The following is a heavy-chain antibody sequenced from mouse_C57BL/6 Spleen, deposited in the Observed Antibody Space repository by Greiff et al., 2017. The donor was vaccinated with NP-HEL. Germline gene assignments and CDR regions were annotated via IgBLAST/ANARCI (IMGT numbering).Heavy chain of an antibody. J-gene: IGHJ4*01. CDR2: ISSGSSTI. Sequence: DVQLVESGGGLVKPGGSLKLSCAASGFTFSDYGMHWVRPAPEKGLEWVAYISSGSSTIYYADTVKGRFTIFRDNGKNTLFLQMTSLRSEDTAMYYWARTGTAQATEAMDNWSQGTSVTVAS. CDR1: GFTFSDYG. CDR3: ARTGTAQATEAMDN. V-gene: IGHV5-17*01. D-gene: IGHD3-2*02.